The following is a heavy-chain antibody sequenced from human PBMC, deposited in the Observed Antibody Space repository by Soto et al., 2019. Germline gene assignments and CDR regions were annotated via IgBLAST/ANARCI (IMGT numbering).Heavy chain of an antibody. Sequence: EVQLVESGGGLVQPGGSLRLSCAASGFTFSDYNMNWVRQAPGKGLEWVSSISSSSTYIYYADSVKGRLTISRDNAENSLYLQMNSLRAEDTAVYFCTRVGGTRGESWNYGYFDYWGRGTMVTVSS. D-gene: IGHD1-7*01. CDR2: ISSSSTYI. CDR3: TRVGGTRGESWNYGYFDY. J-gene: IGHJ4*02. CDR1: GFTFSDYN. V-gene: IGHV3-21*01.